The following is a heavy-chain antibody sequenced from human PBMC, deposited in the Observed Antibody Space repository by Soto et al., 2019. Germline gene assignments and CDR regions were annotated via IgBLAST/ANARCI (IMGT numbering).Heavy chain of an antibody. D-gene: IGHD1-1*01. CDR2: TYYRSKWYN. CDR1: GDSVSSNSAA. CDR3: ARGGTIPGWFDP. Sequence: SQTLSLPCAISGDSVSSNSAAWDWIRQSPSRGLEWLGRTYYRSKWYNDYAVSVKSRITINPDTSKNKFSLQLNSVTPEDTAVYYCARGGTIPGWFDPWGQGTLVTVSS. J-gene: IGHJ5*02. V-gene: IGHV6-1*01.